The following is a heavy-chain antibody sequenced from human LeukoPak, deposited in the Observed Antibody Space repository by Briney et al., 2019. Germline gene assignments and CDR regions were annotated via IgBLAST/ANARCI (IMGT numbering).Heavy chain of an antibody. CDR3: AREVRHGWFDP. Sequence: PGGSLRLSCAASGFTFSSYAMHWVRQAPGKGLEWVAVISYDGSNKYYADSVKGRFTISRDNSKNTLYLQMNSLRAEDTAVYYCAREVRHGWFDPWGQGTLVTVSS. CDR2: ISYDGSNK. J-gene: IGHJ5*02. CDR1: GFTFSSYA. V-gene: IGHV3-30-3*01.